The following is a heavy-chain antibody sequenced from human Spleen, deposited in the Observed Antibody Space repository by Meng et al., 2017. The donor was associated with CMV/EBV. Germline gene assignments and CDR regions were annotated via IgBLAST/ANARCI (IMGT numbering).Heavy chain of an antibody. CDR2: ISYDGSNK. J-gene: IGHJ4*02. CDR1: GFTFTSYS. CDR3: ARDLQLLYNTGPFDY. V-gene: IGHV3-30-3*01. Sequence: SGFTFTSYSMHWVRQATGEGLDWVAVISYDGSNKFYADSVKGRFTISRDSSKNTLYLQMSSLRPEDTAVYYCARDLQLLYNTGPFDYWGQGTLVTVSS. D-gene: IGHD2-2*02.